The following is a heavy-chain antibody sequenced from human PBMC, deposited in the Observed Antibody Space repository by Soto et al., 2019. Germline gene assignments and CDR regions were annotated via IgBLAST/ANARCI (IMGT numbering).Heavy chain of an antibody. CDR1: RGSISSGDFY. Sequence: RSLSCTVSRGSISSGDFYCSWIRQHPGKVLEWIGYMYHSGNTYYNPSLKSRVTMSLDTSKNQFSLKLTSVTAADTAIYYCVRYYYDSSGLNWFDPWGQGTLVTVSS. D-gene: IGHD3-22*01. V-gene: IGHV4-31*03. CDR3: VRYYYDSSGLNWFDP. J-gene: IGHJ5*02. CDR2: MYHSGNT.